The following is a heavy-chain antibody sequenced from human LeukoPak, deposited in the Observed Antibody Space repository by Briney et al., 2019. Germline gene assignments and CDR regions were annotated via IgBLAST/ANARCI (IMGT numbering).Heavy chain of an antibody. CDR3: ARHTSGSSLDY. J-gene: IGHJ4*02. V-gene: IGHV4-39*01. Sequence: TLSLTCSVSGGSISSSDNFWAWIRQPPWKGLEWIATISYSESTQYNPSLKSRVTISVDTSKNLLSLKLNSVTATDTAVYYCARHTSGSSLDYWGQGSLVTVSS. D-gene: IGHD2-2*01. CDR1: GGSISSSDNF. CDR2: ISYSEST.